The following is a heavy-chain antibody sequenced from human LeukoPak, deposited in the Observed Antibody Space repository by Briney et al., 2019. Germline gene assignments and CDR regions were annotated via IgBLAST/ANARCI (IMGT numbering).Heavy chain of an antibody. Sequence: ASVKVSCKVSGYTLTELSMHWVRQVPGKGLEWMGGFGPEDGETIYAQKFQGRVTMTEDTSTDTAYMELSSLRSEDTAVYYCAPRYSGSYYADYWGQGTLVTVSS. CDR2: FGPEDGET. J-gene: IGHJ4*02. CDR3: APRYSGSYYADY. V-gene: IGHV1-24*01. CDR1: GYTLTELS. D-gene: IGHD1-26*01.